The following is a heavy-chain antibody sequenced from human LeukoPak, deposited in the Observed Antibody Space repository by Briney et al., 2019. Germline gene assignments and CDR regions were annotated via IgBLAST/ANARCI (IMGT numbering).Heavy chain of an antibody. CDR3: ARETLRGPDY. V-gene: IGHV4-39*07. Sequence: SETLSLTCTVSGDSISSSSYYWGWIRQPPEKGLEWIGSIYYSGSTYYNPSLKSRVTISVDTSKNQFSLKLSSVTAADTAVYYCARETLRGPDYWGQGTLVTVSS. CDR1: GDSISSSSYY. J-gene: IGHJ4*02. D-gene: IGHD2-15*01. CDR2: IYYSGST.